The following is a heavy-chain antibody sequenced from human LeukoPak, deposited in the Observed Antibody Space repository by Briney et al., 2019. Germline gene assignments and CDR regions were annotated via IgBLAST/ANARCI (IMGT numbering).Heavy chain of an antibody. D-gene: IGHD5-24*01. J-gene: IGHJ4*02. Sequence: GGSLRLSCAASGFTFSSYWMHWVRQAPGKGLVWVSRISDEGSHTFYADSVKGRFAMSRDNAKNTLYLQMNSLRAEDTAVYYCARVTGGYNLVDYWGQGTLVTVSS. V-gene: IGHV3-74*01. CDR2: ISDEGSHT. CDR3: ARVTGGYNLVDY. CDR1: GFTFSSYW.